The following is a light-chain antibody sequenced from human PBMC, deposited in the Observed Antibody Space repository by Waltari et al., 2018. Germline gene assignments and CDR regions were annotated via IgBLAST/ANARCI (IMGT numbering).Light chain of an antibody. J-gene: IGKJ4*01. Sequence: DIQLTQSPSILSASVGDRVTITCRASQNVKKNLAWYQHRPGKPPRVLVHKASRLESGVPSRFSGSGFGTEFILSISYLQPDDSATYYCQEYDVLPVTFGGGTNVEIK. CDR2: KAS. CDR3: QEYDVLPVT. V-gene: IGKV1-5*03. CDR1: QNVKKN.